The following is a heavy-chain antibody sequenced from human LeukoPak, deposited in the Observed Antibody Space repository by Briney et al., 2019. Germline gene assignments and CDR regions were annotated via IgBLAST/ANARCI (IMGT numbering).Heavy chain of an antibody. CDR2: IYSGGST. CDR3: ARVDEAWFDY. Sequence: GGSLRLSCAASGFTFSSNYMSWVRQAPGKGLEWVSVIYSGGSTNYAPSVKRRFTISRDNSNNTLYLQMNSLRAEDTAVYYCARVDEAWFDYWGQGTLVTVSS. CDR1: GFTFSSNY. V-gene: IGHV3-66*02. J-gene: IGHJ4*02.